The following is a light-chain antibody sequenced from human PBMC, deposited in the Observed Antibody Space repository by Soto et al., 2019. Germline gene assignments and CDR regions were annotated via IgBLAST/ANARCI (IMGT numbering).Light chain of an antibody. CDR1: SSDVGAYNY. CDR3: SSYTTSSTLV. V-gene: IGLV2-14*01. J-gene: IGLJ1*01. Sequence: QSVLTQPASVSGSLGQSITISCTGTSSDVGAYNYVSWYQQHPDKAPKLLIFEVTNRPSGVSGRFSGSKSGITASLSISGLQPEDEADYYCSSYTTSSTLVFGTGTQLTVL. CDR2: EVT.